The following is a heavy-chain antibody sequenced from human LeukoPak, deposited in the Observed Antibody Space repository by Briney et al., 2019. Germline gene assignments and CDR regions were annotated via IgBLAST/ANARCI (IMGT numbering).Heavy chain of an antibody. CDR3: ARDPQGGWLDY. Sequence: GGSLRLSCVASGFTFRTFWMHWVRQAPGKGLVWVSRINTDGSTTNYADSVKGRFTISRDNAKNTLYLQMNSLRVEDTAVYYCARDPQGGWLDYWGQGTLVTVSS. CDR1: GFTFRTFW. J-gene: IGHJ4*02. CDR2: INTDGSTT. D-gene: IGHD6-19*01. V-gene: IGHV3-74*01.